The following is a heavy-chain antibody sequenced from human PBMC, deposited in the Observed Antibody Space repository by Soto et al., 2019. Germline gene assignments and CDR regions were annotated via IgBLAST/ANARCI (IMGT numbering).Heavy chain of an antibody. CDR3: ARVEWYLLSRFGN. CDR2: IYYSGST. V-gene: IGHV4-59*01. D-gene: IGHD2-8*01. J-gene: IGHJ4*02. CDR1: GGSISGSF. Sequence: PSETLALTCTVSGGSISGSFWTWIRQPQGKGLEWIGYIYYSGSTNYNPSLKSRVTISVDTSKNQFSLKLSSVTAADTALYFCARVEWYLLSRFGNWGQGTLVTVSS.